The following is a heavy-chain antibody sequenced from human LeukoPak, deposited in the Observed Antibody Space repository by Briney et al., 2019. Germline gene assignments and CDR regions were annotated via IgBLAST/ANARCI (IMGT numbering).Heavy chain of an antibody. CDR2: ISYDGSNK. V-gene: IGHV3-30*18. CDR1: GFTFSSYG. Sequence: PGGSLRLSCAASGFTFSSYGMHWVRQAPGKGLEWVAVISYDGSNKYYADSVKGRFTISRDNSKNTLYLQMNSLRAEDTAVYYCAKEAASGSYYNVGYYYGMDVWGQGTTVTVSS. CDR3: AKEAASGSYYNVGYYYGMDV. J-gene: IGHJ6*02. D-gene: IGHD3-10*01.